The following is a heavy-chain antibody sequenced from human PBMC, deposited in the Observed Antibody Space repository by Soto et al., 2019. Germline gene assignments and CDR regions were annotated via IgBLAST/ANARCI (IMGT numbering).Heavy chain of an antibody. CDR2: IYNSGST. Sequence: PSETLSLTCTVSGGSISSSAYYWGWIRQSPGKGLEWIGSIYNSGSTSYNPSLKSRVSISVDTSKNQFSLYLMSVTAADTAVYYCARWVEVSLDYFDSWGQGAPVTVSS. CDR3: ARWVEVSLDYFDS. J-gene: IGHJ4*02. D-gene: IGHD2-15*01. V-gene: IGHV4-39*07. CDR1: GGSISSSAYY.